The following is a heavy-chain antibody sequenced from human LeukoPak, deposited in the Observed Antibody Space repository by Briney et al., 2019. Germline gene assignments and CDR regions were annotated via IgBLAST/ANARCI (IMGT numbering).Heavy chain of an antibody. CDR1: GFTFGSYW. CDR2: IKQDGSEK. J-gene: IGHJ4*02. Sequence: GGSLRLSCAASGFTFGSYWMSWVRQAPGKGLEWVANIKQDGSEKYYVDSVKGRFTISRDNAKNSLYLQMNSLRAEDTAVYYCASDYYGSGSYYDYWGQGTLVTVSS. CDR3: ASDYYGSGSYYDY. D-gene: IGHD3-10*01. V-gene: IGHV3-7*03.